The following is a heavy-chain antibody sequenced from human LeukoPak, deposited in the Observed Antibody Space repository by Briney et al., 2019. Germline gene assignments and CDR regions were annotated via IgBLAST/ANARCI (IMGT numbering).Heavy chain of an antibody. J-gene: IGHJ4*02. Sequence: SETLSLTCTVSGGSISSGSHYWSWIRQPAGAGLEWIGRIYSSGNTNYNPSLKSRVTISVDTSKNQFSLKLSSVTAADTAIYYCARGIPVAGLCDYWGQGALVAVSS. CDR1: GGSISSGSHY. V-gene: IGHV4-61*02. D-gene: IGHD6-19*01. CDR2: IYSSGNT. CDR3: ARGIPVAGLCDY.